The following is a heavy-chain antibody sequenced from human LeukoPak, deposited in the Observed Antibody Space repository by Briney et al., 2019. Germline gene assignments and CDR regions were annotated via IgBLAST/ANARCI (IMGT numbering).Heavy chain of an antibody. V-gene: IGHV3-23*01. CDR3: AKDPTPYYYGSGSYYPQYNWFDP. D-gene: IGHD3-10*01. J-gene: IGHJ5*02. CDR1: GFTFSSYA. Sequence: GGSLRLSCADSGFTFSSYAMSWVRQAPGKGLEWVSAISGSGGSTYYADSVKGRFTISRDNSKNTLYLQMNSLRAEDTAVYYCAKDPTPYYYGSGSYYPQYNWFDPWGQGTLVTVSS. CDR2: ISGSGGST.